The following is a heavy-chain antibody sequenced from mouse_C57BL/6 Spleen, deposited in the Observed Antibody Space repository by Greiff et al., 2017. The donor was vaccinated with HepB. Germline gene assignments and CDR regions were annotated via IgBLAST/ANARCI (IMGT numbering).Heavy chain of an antibody. CDR2: IRNKANGYTT. J-gene: IGHJ4*01. D-gene: IGHD2-4*01. Sequence: EVNLVESGGGLVQPGGSLSLSCAASGFTFTDYYMSWVRQPPGKALEWLGFIRNKANGYTTEYSASVKGRFTISRDNSQSILYLQMNALRAEDSATYYCARYDYDVRYAMDYWGQGTSVTVSS. CDR3: ARYDYDVRYAMDY. V-gene: IGHV7-3*01. CDR1: GFTFTDYY.